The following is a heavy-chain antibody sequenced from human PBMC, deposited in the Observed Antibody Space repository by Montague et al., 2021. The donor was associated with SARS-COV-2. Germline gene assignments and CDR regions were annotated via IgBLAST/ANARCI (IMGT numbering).Heavy chain of an antibody. J-gene: IGHJ4*02. CDR3: ARITEVVPFDF. D-gene: IGHD2-15*01. CDR1: GASITDFY. Sequence: SETLSLTCTVSGASITDFYWSWIRRPPGKGLEWIGYVHHSGITNYNPSLKSRVTISIDTPKSRFSLNLRSVTAADTAVYFCARITEVVPFDFWGQGTLVSVSS. CDR2: VHHSGIT. V-gene: IGHV4-59*01.